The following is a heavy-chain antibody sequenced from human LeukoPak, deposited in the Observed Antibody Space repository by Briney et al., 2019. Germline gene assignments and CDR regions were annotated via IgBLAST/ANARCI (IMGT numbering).Heavy chain of an antibody. D-gene: IGHD1-14*01. CDR2: ISAYNGNT. CDR1: GYTFTGNY. V-gene: IGHV1-18*04. CDR3: AREAPPDPDSAIDY. Sequence: GASVKVSCKASGYTFTGNYMHWVRQAPGQGLEWMGWISAYNGNTNYAQKLQGRVTMTTDTSTSTAYMELRSLRSDDTAVYYCAREAPPDPDSAIDYWGQGTLVTVSS. J-gene: IGHJ4*02.